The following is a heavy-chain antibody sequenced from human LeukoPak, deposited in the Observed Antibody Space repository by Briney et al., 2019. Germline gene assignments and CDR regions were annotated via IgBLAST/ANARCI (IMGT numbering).Heavy chain of an antibody. CDR3: ARIIETVFIVGATSDGAFDI. D-gene: IGHD1-26*01. Sequence: GGSLRLSRAASGFTFSSYAMHWVRQAPGKGLEWVAVISYDGSNKYYADSVKGRFTISRDNSKNTLYLQMNSLRAEDTAVYYCARIIETVFIVGATSDGAFDIWGQGTMVTVSS. V-gene: IGHV3-30-3*01. J-gene: IGHJ3*02. CDR2: ISYDGSNK. CDR1: GFTFSSYA.